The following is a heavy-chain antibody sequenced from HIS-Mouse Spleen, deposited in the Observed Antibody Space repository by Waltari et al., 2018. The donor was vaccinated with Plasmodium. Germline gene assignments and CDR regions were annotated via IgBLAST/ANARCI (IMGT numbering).Heavy chain of an antibody. V-gene: IGHV3-30*04. Sequence: QVQLVESGGGVVQPGRSLRLSCAASGFTFSSYAMHWVRQAPGKGLGGVAGISYDGSKKYYADSVKGRFTISRDNSKNTLYLQMNSLRAEDTAVYYCARLYYDFWSGYYPYGMDVWGQGTTVTASS. J-gene: IGHJ6*02. CDR3: ARLYYDFWSGYYPYGMDV. CDR2: ISYDGSKK. D-gene: IGHD3-3*01. CDR1: GFTFSSYA.